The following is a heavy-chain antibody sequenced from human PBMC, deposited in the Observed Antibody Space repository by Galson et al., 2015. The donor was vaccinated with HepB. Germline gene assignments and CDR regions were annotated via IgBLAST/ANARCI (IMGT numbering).Heavy chain of an antibody. V-gene: IGHV3-30*02. Sequence: DGTSKYYADSVEGRFTISRDNSKNTLYLQMNSLRPEDTAIYYCAKGGYYDFWSAYDSWGQGALVTVSS. D-gene: IGHD3-3*01. J-gene: IGHJ4*02. CDR2: DGTSK. CDR3: AKGGYYDFWSAYDS.